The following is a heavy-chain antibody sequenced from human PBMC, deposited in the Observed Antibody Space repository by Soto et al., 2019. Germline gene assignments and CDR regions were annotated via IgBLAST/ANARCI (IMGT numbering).Heavy chain of an antibody. V-gene: IGHV3-72*01. D-gene: IGHD1-1*01. CDR2: SGDRRTSYST. Sequence: EVQLVESGGGLVQPGGSLRLSCAASGFTLSDHYIDWVRQAPEKGLEWVGRSGDRRTSYSTEYAASVKGRFTISRDASKNSLDLQMNSLTTEDAAVYYCARPQQTGNDFHVWGQGTTVTVSS. CDR1: GFTLSDHY. J-gene: IGHJ6*02. CDR3: ARPQQTGNDFHV.